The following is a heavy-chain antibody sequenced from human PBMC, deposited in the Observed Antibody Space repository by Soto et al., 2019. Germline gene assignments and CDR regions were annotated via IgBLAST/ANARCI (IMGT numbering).Heavy chain of an antibody. J-gene: IGHJ6*02. CDR1: GFSLRTNGLG. CDR3: ARIRERITMVRGGWFGMDV. CDR2: IYWDDDK. V-gene: IGHV2-5*02. Sequence: SGPTLVNPTQTLTLTCSFSGFSLRTNGLGVGWIRQPPGKALERLALIYWDDDKRYSPSLKTRLTISKDTSKNQVVLTMTNMDPVDTATYYCARIRERITMVRGGWFGMDVWGQGT. D-gene: IGHD3-10*01.